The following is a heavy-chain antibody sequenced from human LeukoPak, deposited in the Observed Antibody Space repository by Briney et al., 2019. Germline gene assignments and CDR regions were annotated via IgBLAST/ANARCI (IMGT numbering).Heavy chain of an antibody. CDR1: GFTFSSYW. CDR3: ARGDGRYGGAFDF. J-gene: IGHJ3*01. V-gene: IGHV3-7*01. D-gene: IGHD1-26*01. CDR2: IKQDGSEK. Sequence: GGSLRLSCAASGFTFSSYWMSWVRQAPGKGLEWVANIKQDGSEKYYVDSVKGRFTISRDNAKNSLYLQMNSLRVEDTAVYYCARGDGRYGGAFDFWGQGTMVTVSS.